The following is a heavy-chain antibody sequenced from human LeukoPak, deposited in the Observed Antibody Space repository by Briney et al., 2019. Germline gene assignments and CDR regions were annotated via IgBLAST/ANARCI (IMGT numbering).Heavy chain of an antibody. D-gene: IGHD5-18*01. CDR2: IYHSGST. V-gene: IGHV4-38-2*02. CDR1: GYSISGGYY. Sequence: RTSETLSLTCTVSGYSISGGYYWGWIRQPPGKGLEWIGSIYHSGSTYYNPSLKSRVTISVDTSKNQFSLKLSSVTAADTAVYYCAMHTAMVTVWFDPWGQGTLVTVSS. J-gene: IGHJ5*02. CDR3: AMHTAMVTVWFDP.